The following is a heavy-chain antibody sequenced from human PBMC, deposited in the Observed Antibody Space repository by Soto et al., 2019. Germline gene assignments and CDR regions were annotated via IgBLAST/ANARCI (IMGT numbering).Heavy chain of an antibody. D-gene: IGHD3-3*01. CDR1: GGSISSSSYY. CDR3: ARKYYDFWSGYYPLYFDY. V-gene: IGHV4-39*01. Sequence: SETLSLTCTVSGGSISSSSYYWGWIRQPPGKGLEWIGSIYYSGSTYYNPSLKSRVTISVDTSKNQFSLKLSSVTAADTAVYYCARKYYDFWSGYYPLYFDYWGQGTLVTVSS. CDR2: IYYSGST. J-gene: IGHJ4*02.